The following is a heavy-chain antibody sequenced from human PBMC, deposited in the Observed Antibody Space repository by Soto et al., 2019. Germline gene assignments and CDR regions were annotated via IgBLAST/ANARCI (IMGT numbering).Heavy chain of an antibody. Sequence: QLQLQESGSGLVKPSQTLSRTCAVSGGSISSGGYSWRWIRQPPGKGLEWIGYIYHSGSTYYNPSLKSRVTISVDRSKNQFSLKLSSVTAADTAVYYCASGQQLVRNYWGQGTLVTVSS. CDR3: ASGQQLVRNY. CDR1: GGSISSGGYS. D-gene: IGHD6-13*01. J-gene: IGHJ4*02. CDR2: IYHSGST. V-gene: IGHV4-30-2*01.